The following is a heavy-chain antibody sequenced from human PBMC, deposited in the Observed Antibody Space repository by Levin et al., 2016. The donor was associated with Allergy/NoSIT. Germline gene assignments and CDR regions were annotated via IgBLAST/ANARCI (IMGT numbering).Heavy chain of an antibody. V-gene: IGHV1-18*03. CDR3: ARADRVVVTAIQFDY. D-gene: IGHD2-21*02. CDR2: ISAYNGNT. J-gene: IGHJ4*02. Sequence: ASVKVSCKASGYTFTTYGISWLRQAPGQGLEWMGWISAYNGNTNYAQKFQGRVTLTTDTSTSTAYMELRSLTSDDLAVYYCARADRVVVTAIQFDYWGQGTLVTVSS. CDR1: GYTFTTYG.